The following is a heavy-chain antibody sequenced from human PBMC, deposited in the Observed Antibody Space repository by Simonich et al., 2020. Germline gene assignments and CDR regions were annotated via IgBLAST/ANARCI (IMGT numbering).Heavy chain of an antibody. CDR2: INHSGRT. CDR3: ARGKGWKNAFDI. D-gene: IGHD1-1*01. CDR1: GGSFGGSY. Sequence: QVQLQQWGAGLLKPSETLSLTCAVYGGSFGGSYWSWIRQPPGKGLEWIGEINHSGRTNNNPSLKSRVTISVDTSKNQFSLKLSSVTAADTAVYYCARGKGWKNAFDIWGQGTMVTVSS. V-gene: IGHV4-34*01. J-gene: IGHJ3*02.